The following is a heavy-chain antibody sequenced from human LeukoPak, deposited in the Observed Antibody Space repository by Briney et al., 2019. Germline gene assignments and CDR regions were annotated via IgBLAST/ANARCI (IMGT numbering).Heavy chain of an antibody. CDR3: ARDSSGYYSPLS. CDR1: GGTFSSYA. V-gene: IGHV1-69*05. J-gene: IGHJ4*02. CDR2: IIPIFGTA. D-gene: IGHD3-22*01. Sequence: SVKVSCKASGGTFSSYAISWVRQAPGQGLEWMGGIIPIFGTANYAQKFQGRVTITTDESTSTAYMELSSLRSEDTAVYYCARDSSGYYSPLSWGQGTLVAVSS.